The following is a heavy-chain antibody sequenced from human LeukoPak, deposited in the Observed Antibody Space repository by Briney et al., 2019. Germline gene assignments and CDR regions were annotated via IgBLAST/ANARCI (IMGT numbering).Heavy chain of an antibody. Sequence: GGSLRLSCAASGFTFSSYGMHWVRQAPGKGLEWVAFIRYDGSNKYYADSVKGRFTISRDNSKSTLYLQMNSLRAEDTAVYYCAKWVAAAGNYYYYYMDVWGKGTTVTVPS. J-gene: IGHJ6*03. D-gene: IGHD6-13*01. V-gene: IGHV3-30*02. CDR2: IRYDGSNK. CDR3: AKWVAAAGNYYYYYMDV. CDR1: GFTFSSYG.